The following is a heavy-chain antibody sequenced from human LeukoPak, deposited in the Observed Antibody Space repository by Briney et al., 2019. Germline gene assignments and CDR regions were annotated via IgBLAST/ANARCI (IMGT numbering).Heavy chain of an antibody. D-gene: IGHD1-26*01. CDR1: GFTFSSYW. V-gene: IGHV3-74*01. CDR3: AKHNPRSGSYYFDY. CDR2: INSDGSST. J-gene: IGHJ4*02. Sequence: GGSLRLSCAASGFTFSSYWMHWVRQAPGKGLVWVSRINSDGSSTSYADSVKGRFTISRDNAKNTLYLQMNSLRAEDTAVYYCAKHNPRSGSYYFDYWGQGTLVTVSS.